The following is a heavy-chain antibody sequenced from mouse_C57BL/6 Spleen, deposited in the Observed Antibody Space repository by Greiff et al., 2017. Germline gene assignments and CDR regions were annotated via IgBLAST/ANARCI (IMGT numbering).Heavy chain of an antibody. J-gene: IGHJ2*01. CDR1: GYTFTTYP. CDR3: AFSYYDYDDGGFDY. D-gene: IGHD2-4*01. CDR2: FHPYNDDT. Sequence: QVQLQQSGAELVKPGASVKMSCTASGYTFTTYPIEWMKQNHGKSLEWIGNFHPYNDDTKYNEKFKGKATLTVEKSSSTVYLELSRLKSDDSAVYYCAFSYYDYDDGGFDYWGQGTTLTVSS. V-gene: IGHV1-47*01.